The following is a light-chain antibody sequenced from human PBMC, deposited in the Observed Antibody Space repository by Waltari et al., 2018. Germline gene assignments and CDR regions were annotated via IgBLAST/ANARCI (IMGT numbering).Light chain of an antibody. Sequence: QSVLTQPPSASGTPGQRVTISCSGSSSNIGSNYVYWYQQLPGTAPKLLIYRNNQRPSGVPDRFSGSKSGTSASLAISGLRSEDEADYYCAAWDDGVGVFGSGTKVTVL. CDR1: SSNIGSNY. CDR3: AAWDDGVGV. J-gene: IGLJ6*01. V-gene: IGLV1-47*01. CDR2: RNN.